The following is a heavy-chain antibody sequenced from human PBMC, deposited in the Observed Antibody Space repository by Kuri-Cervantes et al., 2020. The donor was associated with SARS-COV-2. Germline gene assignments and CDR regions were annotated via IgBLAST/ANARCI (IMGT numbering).Heavy chain of an antibody. CDR1: GYTFTSYG. J-gene: IGHJ4*02. CDR3: ARDYCSGGSCRDFDY. Sequence: ASVKVSCKASGYTFTSYGISWVRQAPGRGLEWMGWISAYNGNTNYAQKLQGRVTMTTDTSTSTAYMELRSLRSDDTAVYYCARDYCSGGSCRDFDYWGQGTLVTVSS. V-gene: IGHV1-18*01. CDR2: ISAYNGNT. D-gene: IGHD2-15*01.